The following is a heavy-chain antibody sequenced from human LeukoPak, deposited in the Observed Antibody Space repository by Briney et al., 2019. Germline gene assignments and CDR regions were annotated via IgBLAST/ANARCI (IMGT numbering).Heavy chain of an antibody. D-gene: IGHD4-23*01. V-gene: IGHV1-46*01. CDR1: GYTFTSYF. Sequence: ASVKVSCTASGYTFTSYFIHWVRQAPGQGLEWMGIINPSGGSTNYAQKFKGRVTMTRDTSTSTVYMELSSLRSEDTAVDYCATAKFGGNSYFDYWGQGTLVTVSS. CDR2: INPSGGST. J-gene: IGHJ4*02. CDR3: ATAKFGGNSYFDY.